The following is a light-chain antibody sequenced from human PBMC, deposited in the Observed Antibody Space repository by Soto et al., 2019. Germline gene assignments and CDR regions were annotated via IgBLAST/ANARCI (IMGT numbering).Light chain of an antibody. CDR2: EVT. J-gene: IGLJ3*02. Sequence: QSVLTQPASVSGSPGQSITISCIGTSSDVGGYNYVSWYQHHPGKVPKLMIYEVTNRPSGVSYRFSGSKSGNTAFLTISGLQAEDEANYYCSSFRTGSTLVVFGGGTQLTVL. CDR1: SSDVGGYNY. V-gene: IGLV2-14*01. CDR3: SSFRTGSTLVV.